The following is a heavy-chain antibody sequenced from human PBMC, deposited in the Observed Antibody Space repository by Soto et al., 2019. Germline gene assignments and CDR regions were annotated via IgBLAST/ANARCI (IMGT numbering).Heavy chain of an antibody. J-gene: IGHJ6*02. V-gene: IGHV3-33*01. CDR3: ARDKAGYNRGWYFYGMDV. CDR1: GFTFSSYG. D-gene: IGHD6-19*01. CDR2: IWYDGSNN. Sequence: QVQLVGSGGGVVQPGRSLRLSCAASGFTFSSYGMHWVRQAPGKGLEWVAIIWYDGSNNYYAESVKGRFTISRDNSKNPLYLQMNSLRAEDTAVYYCARDKAGYNRGWYFYGMDVWGQGTTVTVSS.